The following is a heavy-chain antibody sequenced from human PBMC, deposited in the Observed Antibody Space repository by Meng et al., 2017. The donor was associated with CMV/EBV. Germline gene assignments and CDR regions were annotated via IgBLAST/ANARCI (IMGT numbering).Heavy chain of an antibody. CDR3: ARGYCTTTRCYTAAFDV. D-gene: IGHD2-2*02. CDR1: EFRFSDFS. Sequence: GGSLRLSCAGSEFRFSDFSMNWVRQAPGRGLEWLSSISSSSSYMYYADSVKGRFTISRDNAKSSLYLQLSSLRAEDTAVYYCARGYCTTTRCYTAAFDVWDQGTVVTVSS. J-gene: IGHJ3*01. CDR2: ISSSSSYM. V-gene: IGHV3-21*01.